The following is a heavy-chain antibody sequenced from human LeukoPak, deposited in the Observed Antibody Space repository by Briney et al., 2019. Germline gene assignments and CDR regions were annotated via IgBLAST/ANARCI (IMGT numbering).Heavy chain of an antibody. CDR3: AREKDFSLWDAAVDY. CDR1: GDSISSSSSY. V-gene: IGHV4-39*07. CDR2: IYYSGSN. D-gene: IGHD3-3*01. Sequence: SETLSLTCTVSGDSISSSSSYWGWIRQPPGKGLEWIGSIYYSGSNFDNPALKSRVTMSVDTSKNQFSLKLSSVTAADTAVYYCAREKDFSLWDAAVDYWGQGTLVTVSS. J-gene: IGHJ4*02.